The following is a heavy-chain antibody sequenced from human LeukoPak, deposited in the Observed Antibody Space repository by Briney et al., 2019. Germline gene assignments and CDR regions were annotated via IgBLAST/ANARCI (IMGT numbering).Heavy chain of an antibody. V-gene: IGHV3-48*01. J-gene: IGHJ4*02. CDR2: IGTGTSTV. CDR3: VRDNDWGFDS. CDR1: GFTFTSYT. D-gene: IGHD7-27*01. Sequence: PGGSLRLSCAASGFTFTSYTMNWVRQAPGKGLEWVSHIGTGTSTVGYADSIKGRFTISRDNAKNPVDLQMSSLRVDDSAVYYCVRDNDWGFDSWGQGTLVTASS.